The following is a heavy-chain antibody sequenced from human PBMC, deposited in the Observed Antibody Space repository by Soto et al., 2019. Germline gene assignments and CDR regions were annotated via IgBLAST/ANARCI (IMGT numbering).Heavy chain of an antibody. CDR1: GFSRSTSGVG. CDR2: IYWADDK. CDR3: AHRPSYCSGGSCYSGFDY. V-gene: IGHV2-5*02. D-gene: IGHD2-15*01. Sequence: QITLKESGPTLVKPTQTLTLTCTFSGFSRSTSGVGVGWIRQPPGKALEWLALIYWADDKRYSPSLKSRLTITKDTSKNQVVLIMTTMDPVDTATYYCAHRPSYCSGGSCYSGFDYCGQGTLVTVSS. J-gene: IGHJ4*02.